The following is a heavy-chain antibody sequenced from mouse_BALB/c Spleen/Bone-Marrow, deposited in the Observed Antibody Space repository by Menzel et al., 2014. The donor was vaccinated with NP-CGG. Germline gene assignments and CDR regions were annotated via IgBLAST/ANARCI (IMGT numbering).Heavy chain of an antibody. Sequence: VQLQQSGAELVKPGASVKLSCTASGFNIKDTYMHWVKQRPEQGLEWIGRIDPASDYTQFDSKFQGKATITADTSSNTAYLQLSSLTSEDTAVYYRAALTGTFDYWGQGTTLTVSS. J-gene: IGHJ2*01. D-gene: IGHD4-1*01. CDR1: GFNIKDTY. V-gene: IGHV14-3*02. CDR2: IDPASDYT. CDR3: AALTGTFDY.